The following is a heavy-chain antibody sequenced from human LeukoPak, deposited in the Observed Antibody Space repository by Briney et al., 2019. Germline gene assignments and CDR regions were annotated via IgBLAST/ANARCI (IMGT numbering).Heavy chain of an antibody. Sequence: GGSLRLSCAASGFTFSSYAVSWVRQAPAKGLEWVSAISGSGGSTYYADSVKGRFTISRDNSKNTLYLQMNSLRAEDTAVYYCAKDSSGSDSHYWGQGTLVTVSS. CDR2: ISGSGGST. J-gene: IGHJ4*02. D-gene: IGHD6-19*01. V-gene: IGHV3-23*01. CDR3: AKDSSGSDSHY. CDR1: GFTFSSYA.